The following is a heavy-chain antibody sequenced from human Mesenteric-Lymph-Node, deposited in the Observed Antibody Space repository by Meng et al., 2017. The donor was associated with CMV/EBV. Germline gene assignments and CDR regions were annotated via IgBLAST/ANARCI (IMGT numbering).Heavy chain of an antibody. D-gene: IGHD6-19*01. CDR1: GDTFTSSG. CDR2: ITTYNGKT. Sequence: ASVKVSCKASGDTFTSSGISWVRQAPGQGLEWMGWITTYNGKTKCAQKLQGRVTMTADTSTNTAYMELRSLKSDDTAVYYCARDRRGSSGCHAYWGQGTLVTVSS. J-gene: IGHJ4*02. V-gene: IGHV1-18*01. CDR3: ARDRRGSSGCHAY.